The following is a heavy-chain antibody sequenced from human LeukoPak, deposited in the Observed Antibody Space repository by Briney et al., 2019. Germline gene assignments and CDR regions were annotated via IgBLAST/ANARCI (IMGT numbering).Heavy chain of an antibody. V-gene: IGHV3-30-3*01. J-gene: IGHJ4*02. CDR1: GFTFSTYT. CDR3: ARPNYDYVWGSSTLQPWNY. CDR2: ISYDGTNK. Sequence: PGGSLRLSCAASGFTFSTYTMHWVRQAPGKGLEWVAVISYDGTNKYYADSVKGRFTISRDNSKNTLYLQMNSLRAEDTAVYYCARPNYDYVWGSSTLQPWNYWGQGTLVTVSS. D-gene: IGHD3-16*01.